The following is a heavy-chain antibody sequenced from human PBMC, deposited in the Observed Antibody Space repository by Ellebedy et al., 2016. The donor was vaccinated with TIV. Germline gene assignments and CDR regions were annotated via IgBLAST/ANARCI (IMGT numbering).Heavy chain of an antibody. J-gene: IGHJ6*03. CDR2: ISGSGGGT. D-gene: IGHD3-22*01. V-gene: IGHV3-23*01. CDR1: GFSFSNSV. CDR3: GRESSGRTYAYYYTDV. Sequence: GGSLRLSXAASGFSFSNSVMSWVRQAPGKGLEWVSSISGSGGGTYFADSVKGRFIISRDNSKNTLYLQMNSLRAGDTAVYYCGRESSGRTYAYYYTDVWGKGTTVTVSS.